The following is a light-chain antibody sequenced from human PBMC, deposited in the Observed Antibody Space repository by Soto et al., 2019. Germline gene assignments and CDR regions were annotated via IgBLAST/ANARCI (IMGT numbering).Light chain of an antibody. J-gene: IGKJ1*01. V-gene: IGKV3-20*01. Sequence: EIVLTQSPGTLSLTRGERATLSCRASQSVSSSYLAWYQQKPGQAPRLLIYGASSRATGIPDRFSGSGSGTDFTLTISRLEPEDFAVYYCQQYGSSPQWTFGQGTKVEI. CDR2: GAS. CDR1: QSVSSSY. CDR3: QQYGSSPQWT.